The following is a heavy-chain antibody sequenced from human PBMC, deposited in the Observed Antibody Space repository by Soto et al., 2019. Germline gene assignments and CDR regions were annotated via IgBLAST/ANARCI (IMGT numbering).Heavy chain of an antibody. D-gene: IGHD2-2*01. CDR3: ASCVSTACYPPWALHFFDL. CDR1: SFSISSGDY. CDR2: IYHSGTT. J-gene: IGHJ4*02. V-gene: IGHV4-38-2*01. Sequence: PSETLSLTCAVSSFSISSGDYWGWVQQPPGKRLEWIGSIYHSGTTNYSPSLTSRVNISIDTSKNQFSLTLRSVTAAEAAVYYCASCVSTACYPPWALHFFDLWGQGALVTVSS.